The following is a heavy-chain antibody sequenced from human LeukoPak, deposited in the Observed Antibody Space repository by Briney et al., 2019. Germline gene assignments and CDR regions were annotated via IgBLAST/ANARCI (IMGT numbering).Heavy chain of an antibody. V-gene: IGHV1-46*01. D-gene: IGHD3-22*01. CDR1: GYTFTSYY. CDR3: ARDRFYYDSSGYYYD. CDR2: INPSGGST. Sequence: GASVKVSCKASGYTFTSYYMHWVRQAPGQGLEWMGIINPSGGSTSYAQKFQGRVTMTRDTSTSTVYMELSSLRSDDTAVYYCARDRFYYDSSGYYYDWGQGTLVTVSS. J-gene: IGHJ4*02.